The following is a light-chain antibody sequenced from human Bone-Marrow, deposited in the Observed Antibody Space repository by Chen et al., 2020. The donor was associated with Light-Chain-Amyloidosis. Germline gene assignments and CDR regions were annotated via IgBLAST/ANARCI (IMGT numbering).Light chain of an antibody. V-gene: IGLV2-14*01. CDR1: SGDVGTYNY. CDR3: SSFTSSSSYV. J-gene: IGLJ1*01. CDR2: AVS. Sequence: QSALTQPASVSGSPGQSITIPCTGTSGDVGTYNYGSWYQQHPGKAPKVMIYAVSNRPSGVSNRFSSSKSGNTASLTISGLQAEDEADYYCSSFTSSSSYVFGPGTKVTVL.